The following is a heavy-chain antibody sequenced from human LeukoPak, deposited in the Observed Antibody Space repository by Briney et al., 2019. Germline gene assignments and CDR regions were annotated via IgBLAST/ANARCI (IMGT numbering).Heavy chain of an antibody. Sequence: SETLSLTCTVSGGSISSYYWSWIWQPAGKGREWIGRIYTSGSTNYNPSLKSRVTMSVDTSKNQFSLKLSSVTAADTAVYYCARDGGYYDSSGYRPYNWFDPWGQGTLVTVPS. V-gene: IGHV4-4*07. D-gene: IGHD3-22*01. J-gene: IGHJ5*02. CDR3: ARDGGYYDSSGYRPYNWFDP. CDR2: IYTSGST. CDR1: GGSISSYY.